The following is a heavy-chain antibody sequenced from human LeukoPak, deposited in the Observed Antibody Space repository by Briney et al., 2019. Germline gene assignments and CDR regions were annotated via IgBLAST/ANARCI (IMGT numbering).Heavy chain of an antibody. J-gene: IGHJ4*02. CDR2: IYTSGST. CDR3: LTGYHFDY. CDR1: GGSISSGSYY. D-gene: IGHD7-27*01. Sequence: PSETLSLTCTVSGGSISSGSYYWSWIRQPAGKGLEWIGRIYTSGSTNYNPSLKSRVTISVDTSKNQFSLKLSSVTAADTAVYYCLTGYHFDYWAQGTLVTVSS. V-gene: IGHV4-61*02.